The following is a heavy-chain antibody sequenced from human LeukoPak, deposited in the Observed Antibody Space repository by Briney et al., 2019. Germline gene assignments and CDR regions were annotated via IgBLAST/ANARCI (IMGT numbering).Heavy chain of an antibody. J-gene: IGHJ1*01. CDR1: GFTFSNAC. V-gene: IGHV3-15*01. CDR3: TTAMVVTAILYFQH. Sequence: GGSLRLSCAASGFTFSNACMSWVRQAPGKGLEWVGRIKSKTDDGATDYAAPVKGRFTISRDDSKNTLYLQMNSLKTEDTAVYYCTTAMVVTAILYFQHWGQGTLVTVSS. D-gene: IGHD2-21*02. CDR2: IKSKTDDGAT.